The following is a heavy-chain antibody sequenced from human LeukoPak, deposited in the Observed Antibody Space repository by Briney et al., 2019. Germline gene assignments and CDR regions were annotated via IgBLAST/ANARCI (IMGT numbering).Heavy chain of an antibody. CDR3: ARDQPYIDV. V-gene: IGHV4-38-2*01. CDR2: VYHSGNT. Sequence: PGGSLRLSCAASGFSFSDYYMTWIRQAPGKGLEWSGGVYHSGNTYYNPSLKSRVTISVDTSKNQFSLRLTSVTAADTAVYYCARDQPYIDVWGKGTTVTVSS. J-gene: IGHJ6*03. CDR1: GFSFSDYY.